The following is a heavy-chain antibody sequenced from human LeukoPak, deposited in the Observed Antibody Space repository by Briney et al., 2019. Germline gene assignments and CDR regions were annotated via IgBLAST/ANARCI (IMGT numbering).Heavy chain of an antibody. J-gene: IGHJ4*02. D-gene: IGHD3-3*01. Sequence: GGSLRLSCAASGFTFSSYSMNWVRQAPGKGLEWVSYISSSSSTIYYADSVKGRFTISRDNAKNSLYLQVNSLRAEDTAVYYCARAPAWSGYSLDYWGQGTLVTVSS. CDR2: ISSSSSTI. V-gene: IGHV3-48*01. CDR3: ARAPAWSGYSLDY. CDR1: GFTFSSYS.